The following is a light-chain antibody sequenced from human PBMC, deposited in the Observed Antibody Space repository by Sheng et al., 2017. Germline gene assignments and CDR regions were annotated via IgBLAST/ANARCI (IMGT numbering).Light chain of an antibody. J-gene: IGKJ3*01. CDR3: QQYYSFPYHFT. CDR2: AAS. Sequence: IQLTQSPSSLSASVGDRVTVTCRASQGISSDLAWYQQKPGKAPKLLIYAASTLQSGVPSRFSGSGSGTDFTLTISCLQSEDFATYYCQQYYSFPYHFTFGPGTKVDIK. CDR1: QGISSD. V-gene: IGKV1-9*01.